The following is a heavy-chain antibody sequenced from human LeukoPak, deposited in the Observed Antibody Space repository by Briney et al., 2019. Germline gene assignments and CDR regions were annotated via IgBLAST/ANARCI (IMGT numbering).Heavy chain of an antibody. J-gene: IGHJ4*02. CDR3: ARDFHSGSGRHFDS. CDR1: GFTFSSYS. V-gene: IGHV3-21*01. D-gene: IGHD3-10*01. CDR2: ISDRSDFI. Sequence: GGSLRLSCAASGFTFSSYSINWVRQAPGKGLEWVSSISDRSDFIYYADSVKGRFTISRDNSKNSVFLQMNSLRAEDTAVYYCARDFHSGSGRHFDSWGQGTLVAVSS.